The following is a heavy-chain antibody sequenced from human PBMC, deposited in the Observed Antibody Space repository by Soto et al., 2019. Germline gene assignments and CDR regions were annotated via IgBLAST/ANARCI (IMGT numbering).Heavy chain of an antibody. Sequence: QVQLQESGPGLVKPSQTLSLTCTVSGGPISSGYYWSWIRQHPGKGLEWIGYIYYSGSTYYNPSLKSRVTRSVDTSKNQFSLKLSSVTAADTAVYYCARTNTMVRGVLDWFDPWGQGTLVTVSS. CDR1: GGPISSGYY. CDR2: IYYSGST. V-gene: IGHV4-31*03. CDR3: ARTNTMVRGVLDWFDP. J-gene: IGHJ5*02. D-gene: IGHD3-10*01.